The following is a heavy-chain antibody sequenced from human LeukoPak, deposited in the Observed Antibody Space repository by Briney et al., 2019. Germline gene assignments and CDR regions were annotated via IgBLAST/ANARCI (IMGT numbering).Heavy chain of an antibody. J-gene: IGHJ4*02. D-gene: IGHD2-8*02. CDR2: ISYDGSNK. Sequence: GGSLRLSCAASGITFSSYAMHWVRQAPGKGLEWVAVISYDGSNKYYADSVQGRFTISRDNSKNTLYLQMNSLRTEDTAVYYCARDQTAVTGVWGTIDYWGQGTLVTVSS. V-gene: IGHV3-30-3*01. CDR3: ARDQTAVTGVWGTIDY. CDR1: GITFSSYA.